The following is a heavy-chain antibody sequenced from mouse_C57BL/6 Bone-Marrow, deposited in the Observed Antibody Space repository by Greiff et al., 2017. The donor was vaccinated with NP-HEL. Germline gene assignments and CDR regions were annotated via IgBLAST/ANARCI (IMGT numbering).Heavy chain of an antibody. CDR3: AITGDFDY. CDR1: GFTFSSYA. Sequence: EVKLQESGGGLVKPGGSLKLSCAASGFTFSSYAMSWVRQTPEKRLEWVATISDGGSYTYYPDNVKGRFTISRDNAKNNLYLQMSHLKSEDTAMYYCAITGDFDYWGQGTTLTVSS. V-gene: IGHV5-4*03. J-gene: IGHJ2*01. D-gene: IGHD4-1*01. CDR2: ISDGGSYT.